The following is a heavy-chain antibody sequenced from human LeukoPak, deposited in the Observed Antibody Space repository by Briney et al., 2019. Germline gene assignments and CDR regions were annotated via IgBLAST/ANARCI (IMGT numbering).Heavy chain of an antibody. CDR1: GYSISSGYY. Sequence: PSETLSLTCTVSGYSISSGYYRGWIRQPPGKGLEWIGSIYHSGSTYYNPSLKSRVTISVDTSKNQFSLKLSSVTAADTAVYYCARTPLVGSYGYYFDYWGQGTLVTVSS. CDR2: IYHSGST. D-gene: IGHD1-26*01. J-gene: IGHJ4*02. CDR3: ARTPLVGSYGYYFDY. V-gene: IGHV4-38-2*02.